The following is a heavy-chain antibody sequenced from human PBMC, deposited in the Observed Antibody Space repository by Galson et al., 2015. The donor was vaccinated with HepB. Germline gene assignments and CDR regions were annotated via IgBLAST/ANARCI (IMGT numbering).Heavy chain of an antibody. Sequence: TLSLTCTVSGGSISRSSYYWGWIRQPPGKGLEWIGSMYYSGSTYYNPSLKSRVTISVDTSKTQFPLKLSSVTAADTAVYYCARLYDWAIDCWGQGALVTVSS. CDR2: MYYSGST. CDR3: ARLYDWAIDC. J-gene: IGHJ4*02. D-gene: IGHD3-9*01. V-gene: IGHV4-39*01. CDR1: GGSISRSSYY.